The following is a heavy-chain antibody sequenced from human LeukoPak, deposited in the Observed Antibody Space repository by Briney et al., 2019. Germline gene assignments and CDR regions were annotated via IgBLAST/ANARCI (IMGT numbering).Heavy chain of an antibody. Sequence: GGSLRLSCAAPGFTFSSYAMHWVRQAPGKGLEWVAVISYEGSNKYYADSVKGRFTISRDNSKNTLYLQMNSLRAEDTAVYYCARDVLGEPTYYFDYWGQGTLVTVSS. CDR2: ISYEGSNK. CDR3: ARDVLGEPTYYFDY. J-gene: IGHJ4*02. D-gene: IGHD3-16*01. CDR1: GFTFSSYA. V-gene: IGHV3-30-3*01.